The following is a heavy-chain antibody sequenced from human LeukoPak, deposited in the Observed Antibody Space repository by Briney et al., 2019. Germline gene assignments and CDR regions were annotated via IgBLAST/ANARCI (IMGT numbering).Heavy chain of an antibody. CDR3: ARVAWIGVRWFDP. D-gene: IGHD5-12*01. V-gene: IGHV1-8*03. CDR2: MNPNSGNT. CDR1: GYTFTSYD. Sequence: ASVTLSCKASGYTFTSYDINWVRRATGQGLEWMGWMNPNSGNTGYAQKFQGRVTITRNTSISTAYMELSSLRSEDTAVYYCARVAWIGVRWFDPWGQGNRVTVSS. J-gene: IGHJ5*02.